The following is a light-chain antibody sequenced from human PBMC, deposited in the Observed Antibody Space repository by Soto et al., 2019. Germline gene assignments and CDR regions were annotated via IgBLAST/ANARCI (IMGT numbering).Light chain of an antibody. Sequence: QSVLTQPASVSGSPGQSITISCTGTGSDVGTYNFVSWYQQHPDNAPKVLIYGVSNRPSWVSNRFSGSKSGNTASLTISGLQTEDEADYYCCSYTSTSRYVFGTGTKLTVL. V-gene: IGLV2-14*01. CDR2: GVS. J-gene: IGLJ1*01. CDR3: CSYTSTSRYV. CDR1: GSDVGTYNF.